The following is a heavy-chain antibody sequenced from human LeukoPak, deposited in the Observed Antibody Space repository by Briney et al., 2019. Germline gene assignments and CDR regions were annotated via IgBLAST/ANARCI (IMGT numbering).Heavy chain of an antibody. J-gene: IGHJ3*02. V-gene: IGHV5-51*01. CDR2: IYPGDSDT. CDR3: ASSWYNWNYEAFDI. Sequence: GESLKISCKGSGYTFTNYWIGWVRQMPGKGLEFMGIIYPGDSDTRYSPSFQGQVTISVDKSINTAYLQWSSLKASDTAMYYCASSWYNWNYEAFDIWGQGTMVTVSS. CDR1: GYTFTNYW. D-gene: IGHD1-7*01.